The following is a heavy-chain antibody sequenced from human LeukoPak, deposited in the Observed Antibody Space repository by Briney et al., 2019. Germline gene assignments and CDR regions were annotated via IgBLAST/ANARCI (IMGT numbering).Heavy chain of an antibody. D-gene: IGHD3-22*01. Sequence: GASVKVSCKASGYTFTSYGISWVRQAPGQGLEWMGWISAYNGNTNYAQKLQGRVTMTTDTSTSTAYMELRSLRSDDTAVYYCARDEPYYCDSSGYYPNDYWGQGTLVTVSS. CDR1: GYTFTSYG. CDR2: ISAYNGNT. J-gene: IGHJ4*02. V-gene: IGHV1-18*01. CDR3: ARDEPYYCDSSGYYPNDY.